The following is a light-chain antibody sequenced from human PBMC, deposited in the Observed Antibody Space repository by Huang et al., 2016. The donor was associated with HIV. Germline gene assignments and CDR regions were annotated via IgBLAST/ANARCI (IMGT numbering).Light chain of an antibody. Sequence: DIQMTQSPSTLSASVGDRVTITCRASQSISSRLAWYQQKPGKAPKLLIYDASSFEIGVPSRFSGSGSETEFTLTISSLQPDNFATYYCQQYNSYPYTFGQGTKLEIK. J-gene: IGKJ2*01. CDR2: DAS. CDR3: QQYNSYPYT. CDR1: QSISSR. V-gene: IGKV1-5*01.